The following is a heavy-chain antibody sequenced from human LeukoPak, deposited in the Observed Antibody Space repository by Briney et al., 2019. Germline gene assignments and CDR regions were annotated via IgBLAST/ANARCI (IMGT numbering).Heavy chain of an antibody. V-gene: IGHV4-59*01. D-gene: IGHD4-23*01. CDR3: ARGGGTGYPFDY. CDR1: GGSISGNY. Sequence: PSETLSLTCSVSGGSISGNYWSWIRQSPGRELEWIGYVYYSGSTNYNPSLKSRVTISVDTSRNQFFLKVNSVTAADTAVYFCARGGGTGYPFDYWGQGTPVTVSS. J-gene: IGHJ4*02. CDR2: VYYSGST.